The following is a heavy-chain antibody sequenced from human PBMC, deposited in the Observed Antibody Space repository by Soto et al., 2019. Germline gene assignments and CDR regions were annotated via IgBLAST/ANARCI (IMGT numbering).Heavy chain of an antibody. Sequence: SETLSLTCTVSTDSSSFTNSYCGWIRQPPGKGLQWIGSSSYNGGTFYNPSLKGRVVISFDTSMKQSSLQVTSVTAADTAVYFCARHRIEVVWRGFDFWGQGSPVTVSS. CDR1: TDSSSFTNSY. CDR2: SSYNGGT. V-gene: IGHV4-39*01. J-gene: IGHJ4*02. D-gene: IGHD3-10*01. CDR3: ARHRIEVVWRGFDF.